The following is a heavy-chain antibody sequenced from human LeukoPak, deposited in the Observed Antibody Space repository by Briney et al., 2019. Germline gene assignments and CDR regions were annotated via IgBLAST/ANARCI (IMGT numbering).Heavy chain of an antibody. D-gene: IGHD4-11*01. J-gene: IGHJ4*02. Sequence: GAPLRFSYAASGFTFSIYAMSLVRKAPREGQEWVSAIGGNTYYADCVKGRFTVSRDNSKHTPYLHMNSLRAEDTAVYYCAKDDGLHNFDYWGQGALVTVS. CDR3: AKDDGLHNFDY. V-gene: IGHV3-23*01. CDR1: GFTFSIYA. CDR2: IGGNT.